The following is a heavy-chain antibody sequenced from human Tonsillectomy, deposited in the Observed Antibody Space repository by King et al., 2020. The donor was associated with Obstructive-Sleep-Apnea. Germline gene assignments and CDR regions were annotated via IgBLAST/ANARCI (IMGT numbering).Heavy chain of an antibody. V-gene: IGHV3-30*18. Sequence: VQLVESGGGVVQPGRSLRLSCAASGFTFSSYGMHWVRQAPGKWLEWVAVISYDGSNKYYADSVKGRFNISRYNSKNTLYLQINSLRAEDPAVYYCAKDQGADYGAGLDPWGQGTLVTVSS. J-gene: IGHJ5*02. CDR1: GFTFSSYG. CDR2: ISYDGSNK. D-gene: IGHD4-17*01. CDR3: AKDQGADYGAGLDP.